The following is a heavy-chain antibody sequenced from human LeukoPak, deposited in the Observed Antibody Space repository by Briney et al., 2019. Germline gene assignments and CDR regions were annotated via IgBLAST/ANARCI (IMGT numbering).Heavy chain of an antibody. V-gene: IGHV3-23*01. J-gene: IGHJ4*02. CDR1: GCTFSSYA. CDR3: ATDDVTTGTKTALGY. Sequence: GGSLRLSCAASGCTFSSYAMSWVRQAPGKGLEWVSAITGTGGSTYYADSVKGRFTISRDNSKNTLYLQMNSLRSEDTAVYYCATDDVTTGTKTALGYWGQGTLVTVSS. CDR2: ITGTGGST. D-gene: IGHD1-1*01.